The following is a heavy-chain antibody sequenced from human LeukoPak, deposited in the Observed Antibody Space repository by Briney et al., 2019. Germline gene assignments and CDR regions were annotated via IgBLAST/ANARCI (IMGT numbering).Heavy chain of an antibody. CDR2: IYSGGST. V-gene: IGHV3-53*01. Sequence: GGSLRLSCAASGFTVSSNYMSWVRQAPGKGLKWVSVIYSGGSTYYADSVKGRFTISRDNSKNTLYLQMNSLRAEDTAVYYCARVTSDYVDYFDYWGQGTLVTVSS. J-gene: IGHJ4*02. CDR3: ARVTSDYVDYFDY. D-gene: IGHD4-17*01. CDR1: GFTVSSNY.